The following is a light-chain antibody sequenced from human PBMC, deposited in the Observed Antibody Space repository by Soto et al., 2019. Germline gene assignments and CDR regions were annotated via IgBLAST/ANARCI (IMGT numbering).Light chain of an antibody. Sequence: DIQMTQSPSTLSAFVGDRVTITCRASQSINNCLAWYQQKPGEAPKLLIYEASSLQSGVPSRFRGSGSGTDFPLTISSLQPDDFATYYCHQYNSDYTFGQGTRLEV. CDR3: HQYNSDYT. V-gene: IGKV1-5*01. CDR1: QSINNC. J-gene: IGKJ2*01. CDR2: EAS.